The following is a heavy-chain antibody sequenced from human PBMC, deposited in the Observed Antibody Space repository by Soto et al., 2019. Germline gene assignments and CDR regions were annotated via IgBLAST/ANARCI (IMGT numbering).Heavy chain of an antibody. D-gene: IGHD6-19*01. J-gene: IGHJ5*02. CDR1: GGSISSYY. V-gene: IGHV4-59*01. CDR3: ARRHSSGWYHNWFDP. Sequence: SETLSLTCTVSGGSISSYYWSWIRQPPGKGLEWIGYIYYSGSTNYNPSLKSRVTISVDTSKNQFSLKLSSVTAADTAVYYCARRHSSGWYHNWFDPWGQGTLVTVSS. CDR2: IYYSGST.